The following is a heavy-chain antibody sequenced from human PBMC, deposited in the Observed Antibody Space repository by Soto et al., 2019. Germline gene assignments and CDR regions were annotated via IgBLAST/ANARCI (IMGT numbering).Heavy chain of an antibody. D-gene: IGHD2-8*01. CDR3: ATDVTRTQSCTNGVCYYHYYDMDV. CDR1: GYTFTDYY. V-gene: IGHV1-2*02. CDR2: INPNSGGT. J-gene: IGHJ6*02. Sequence: ASVKVSCKASGYTFTDYYVPWVRQAPGQGREWMGCINPNSGGTKTAQKFQGRVTVTRETSISTAYMDLSRLRSDETAVYYCATDVTRTQSCTNGVCYYHYYDMDVWGQGTMVTVSS.